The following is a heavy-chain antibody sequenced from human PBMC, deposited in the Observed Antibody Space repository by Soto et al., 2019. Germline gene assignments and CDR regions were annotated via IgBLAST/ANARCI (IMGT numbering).Heavy chain of an antibody. CDR1: GFTFSNAW. D-gene: IGHD3-3*01. CDR3: TTDQFSFRYYDFWSGYPPRDY. Sequence: EVQLVESGGGLVQPGGSLRLSCASSGFTFSNAWMSWVRQAPGKGLEWVGRIKSKTDGGTTDYAAPVKGRFTISRDDSKNTLYLQMNSLKTEDTAVYYCTTDQFSFRYYDFWSGYPPRDYWGQGTLVTVSS. J-gene: IGHJ4*02. CDR2: IKSKTDGGTT. V-gene: IGHV3-15*01.